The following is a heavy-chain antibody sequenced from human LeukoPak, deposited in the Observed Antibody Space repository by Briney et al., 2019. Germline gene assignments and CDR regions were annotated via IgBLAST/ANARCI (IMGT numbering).Heavy chain of an antibody. CDR1: GGSLSNYY. Sequence: SETLSLTCSVSGGSLSNYYWNWIRQPPGKGLEWIGSMYYGGSTNYNPSLKSRVTISVDTSENQFSLKVSSVTATDTAVYYCARHRGSSWYESFDYWGQGILVTVSS. V-gene: IGHV4-59*08. CDR3: ARHRGSSWYESFDY. CDR2: MYYGGST. D-gene: IGHD6-13*01. J-gene: IGHJ4*02.